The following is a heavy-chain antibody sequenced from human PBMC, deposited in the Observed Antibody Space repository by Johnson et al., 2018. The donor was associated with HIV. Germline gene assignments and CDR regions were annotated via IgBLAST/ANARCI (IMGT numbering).Heavy chain of an antibody. V-gene: IGHV3-66*01. Sequence: VQLVESGGGVVQPGRSLRLSCAASGFIVSSNYMNWVRQAPGKGLEWVSVIYSGGSTYHADSVKGRFIISRDNSKSTLYLQMNSLRAEDTAVYYCARAYTYGAFDIWGQGTLVTVSS. CDR3: ARAYTYGAFDI. D-gene: IGHD5-18*01. CDR2: IYSGGST. J-gene: IGHJ3*02. CDR1: GFIVSSNY.